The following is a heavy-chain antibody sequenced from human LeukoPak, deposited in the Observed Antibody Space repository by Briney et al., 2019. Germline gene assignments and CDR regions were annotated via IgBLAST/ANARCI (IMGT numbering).Heavy chain of an antibody. V-gene: IGHV4-34*01. D-gene: IGHD6-19*01. Sequence: SETLSLTCAVYGGSFSGYYWSWIRQPPGKGLEWIGEINHSESTNYNPSLKSRVTISVDTSKNQFSLKLSSVTAADTAVYYCARGKDSSGWYRRYFQHWGQGTLVTVSS. CDR1: GGSFSGYY. J-gene: IGHJ1*01. CDR2: INHSEST. CDR3: ARGKDSSGWYRRYFQH.